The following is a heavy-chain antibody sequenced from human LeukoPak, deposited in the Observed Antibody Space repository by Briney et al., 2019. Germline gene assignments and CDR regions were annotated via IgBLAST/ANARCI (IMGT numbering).Heavy chain of an antibody. Sequence: GGSLRLSCTASGFTFSSYAMSWVRQPPGKGLEWVSGISGSGDSTYYVDSVKGRFTISRDNSKNTLYLQMNSLRAEDTAVYYCAKGGLISFRGAWSQSDSWGQGTLVTVSS. V-gene: IGHV3-23*01. D-gene: IGHD3-16*02. CDR2: ISGSGDST. CDR1: GFTFSSYA. CDR3: AKGGLISFRGAWSQSDS. J-gene: IGHJ4*02.